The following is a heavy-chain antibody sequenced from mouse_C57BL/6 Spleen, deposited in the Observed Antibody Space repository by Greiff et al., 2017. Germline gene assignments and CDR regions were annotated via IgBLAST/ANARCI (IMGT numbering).Heavy chain of an antibody. CDR3: AAYYSDYDYDMDY. CDR2: IHPNSGST. Sequence: QVQLQQPGAELVKPGASVKLSCKASGYTFTSYWMHWVKQRPGQGLEWIGMIHPNSGSTNYNEKFKSKATLTVDKSSSTAYMQLSSLTSEDSAVYYCAAYYSDYDYDMDYWGQGTSVTVSS. D-gene: IGHD2-5*01. J-gene: IGHJ4*01. V-gene: IGHV1-64*01. CDR1: GYTFTSYW.